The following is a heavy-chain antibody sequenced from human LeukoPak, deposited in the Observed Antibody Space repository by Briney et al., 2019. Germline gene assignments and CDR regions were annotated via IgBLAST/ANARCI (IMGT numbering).Heavy chain of an antibody. D-gene: IGHD6-13*01. CDR1: GYTFTGYY. CDR3: ALSIAAAGTLGWFDP. Sequence: GASVKVSCKASGYTFTGYYIHWVRQAPGQGLEWMGWINPNSGGTNYAQKFQGRVTMTRDTSISTAYMELSRLRSDDTAVYYCALSIAAAGTLGWFDPWGQGTLVTVSS. J-gene: IGHJ5*02. V-gene: IGHV1-2*02. CDR2: INPNSGGT.